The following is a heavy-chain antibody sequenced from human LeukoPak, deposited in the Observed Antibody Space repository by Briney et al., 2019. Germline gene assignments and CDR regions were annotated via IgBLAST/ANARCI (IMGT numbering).Heavy chain of an antibody. CDR3: ARDSPTTVVTRDYYYGMDV. CDR1: GYTFTSYG. Sequence: GASVKVSFKASGYTFTSYGISWVRQAPGQGREWMGWISAYNGNTNYAQKLQGRVTITTDTSTSTAYMELRSLRSDDTAVYYCARDSPTTVVTRDYYYGMDVWGQGTTVTVSS. J-gene: IGHJ6*02. D-gene: IGHD4-23*01. CDR2: ISAYNGNT. V-gene: IGHV1-18*01.